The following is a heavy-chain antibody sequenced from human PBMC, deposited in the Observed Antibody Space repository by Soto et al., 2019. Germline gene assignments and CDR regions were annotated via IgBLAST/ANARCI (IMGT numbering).Heavy chain of an antibody. CDR3: AKDLFLQGSFGSGNYYALDY. D-gene: IGHD3-10*01. V-gene: IGHV3-7*03. J-gene: IGHJ4*02. CDR2: RKLEGSEK. CDR1: IFIFSSHW. Sequence: GGSLRLSCPASIFIFSSHWMNWVRQAPGKGLEWVDTRKLEGSEKFCVDYVKGRFIISRDNSRHTLYLQMNSLRADDTAVYYCAKDLFLQGSFGSGNYYALDYWGQGTLVTVSS.